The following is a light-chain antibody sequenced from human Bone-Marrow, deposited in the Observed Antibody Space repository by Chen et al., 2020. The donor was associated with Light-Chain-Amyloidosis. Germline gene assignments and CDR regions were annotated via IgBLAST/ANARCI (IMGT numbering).Light chain of an antibody. CDR1: NIGSKS. J-gene: IGLJ1*01. Sequence: SYVLTQPPSVSVAPGKTARITCGGNNIGSKSVHWYQHKPGQAPVLVIYYYSDRPSGIPERFSGYNSGNTATLTISRVEAGDEADYYCQVWDSSGDHRGVFGTGTKVTVL. V-gene: IGLV3-21*04. CDR2: YYS. CDR3: QVWDSSGDHRGV.